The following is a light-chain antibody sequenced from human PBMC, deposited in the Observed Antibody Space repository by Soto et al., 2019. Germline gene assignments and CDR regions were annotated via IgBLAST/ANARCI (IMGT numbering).Light chain of an antibody. J-gene: IGKJ4*01. CDR1: QTVSRR. CDR3: QQYGVSPT. Sequence: EIVMTQSPAALSLSPGERATLSCRASQTVSRRLAWYQQKPGQAPRLLIYAASTRSTGIPDRFSGSGSGIDFTLTISRLEPEDSAVYYCQQYGVSPTFGGGTKVDIK. V-gene: IGKV3-20*01. CDR2: AAS.